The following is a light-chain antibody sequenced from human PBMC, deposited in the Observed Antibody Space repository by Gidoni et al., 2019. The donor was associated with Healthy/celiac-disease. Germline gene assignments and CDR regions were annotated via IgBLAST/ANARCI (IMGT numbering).Light chain of an antibody. CDR3: QQYNSYSET. J-gene: IGKJ1*01. CDR2: KAS. V-gene: IGKV1-5*03. CDR1: QRISSW. Sequence: DIQMTQSPSTLSASVGDRVTITCRASQRISSWLAWYQQKPGKAPKLLIYKASSLESGVPSRFSGSGSGTEFTLTIRSLQPDDFAPYYCQQYNSYSETFGQGTKVDIK.